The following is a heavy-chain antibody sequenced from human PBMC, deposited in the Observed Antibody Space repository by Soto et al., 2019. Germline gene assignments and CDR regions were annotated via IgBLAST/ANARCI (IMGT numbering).Heavy chain of an antibody. D-gene: IGHD6-19*01. Sequence: QITLKESGPTLVKPTQTLTLTCTFSGFSLSTTRVGVGWIRQPRGKALEWLALIYWDDDKRYSPFLKSRLTIIKDTSKNQVVLTMTNMDPMDTATYFCAHTLVAGLGYYFDYWGQGTLVTVSS. V-gene: IGHV2-5*02. CDR1: GFSLSTTRVG. J-gene: IGHJ4*02. CDR3: AHTLVAGLGYYFDY. CDR2: IYWDDDK.